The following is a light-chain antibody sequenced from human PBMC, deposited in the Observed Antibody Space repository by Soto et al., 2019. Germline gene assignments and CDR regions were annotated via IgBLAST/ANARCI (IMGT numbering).Light chain of an antibody. Sequence: EIFITQSPASLCVSLGDRATLSCRASQSVSSNLAWYQQKPGQAPRLLIYGASTRATGIPARFSGSGSGTEFTLTISSLQSEDFAVYSCQQYNNWPLTFGGGTKGDIK. CDR2: GAS. CDR1: QSVSSN. V-gene: IGKV3-15*01. CDR3: QQYNNWPLT. J-gene: IGKJ4*01.